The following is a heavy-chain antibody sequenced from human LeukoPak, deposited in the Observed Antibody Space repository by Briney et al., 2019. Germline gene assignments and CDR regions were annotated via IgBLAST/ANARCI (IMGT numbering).Heavy chain of an antibody. CDR3: AREEEGPKIDY. J-gene: IGHJ4*02. CDR2: IYYSGST. V-gene: IGHV4-39*07. Sequence: SETLSLTCTVSGGSISSSSYYWGWIRQPPGKGLEWIGSIYYSGSTYYNPSLKSRVTISVDTSKNQFSLKLSSVTAADTAVYYCAREEEGPKIDYWGQGTLVTVSS. CDR1: GGSISSSSYY.